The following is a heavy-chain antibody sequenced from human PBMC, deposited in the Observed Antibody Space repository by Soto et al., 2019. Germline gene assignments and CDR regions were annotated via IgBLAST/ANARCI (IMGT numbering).Heavy chain of an antibody. Sequence: EVQLVESGGGLVQPGGSLRLSCAASGFTVSSYRMSWVRQVPGKGLEWVSVIYSAGSADFADSVKGRFTMSRDNSKNTLYLQMSGLRAEDTAVYYCARVHSSSYHYFGYWGQGTLVTVSS. J-gene: IGHJ4*02. CDR3: ARVHSSSYHYFGY. CDR1: GFTVSSYR. D-gene: IGHD6-13*01. CDR2: IYSAGSA. V-gene: IGHV3-66*01.